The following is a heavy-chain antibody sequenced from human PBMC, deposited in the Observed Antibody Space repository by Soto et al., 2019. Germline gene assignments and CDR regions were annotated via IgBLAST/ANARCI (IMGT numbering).Heavy chain of an antibody. Sequence: SETLSLTCTVSGGSISSYYWSWIRQPPGKGLEWIGYIYYSGSTNYNPSLKSRVTISVDTSKNQFSLKLSSVTAADTAVYYCSRQRGGYCSGGSCYQNYFDYWGQGTLVTVSS. CDR3: SRQRGGYCSGGSCYQNYFDY. CDR1: GGSISSYY. V-gene: IGHV4-59*08. D-gene: IGHD2-15*01. J-gene: IGHJ4*02. CDR2: IYYSGST.